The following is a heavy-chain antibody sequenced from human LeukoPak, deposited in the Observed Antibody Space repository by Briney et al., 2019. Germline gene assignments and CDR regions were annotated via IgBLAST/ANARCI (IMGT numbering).Heavy chain of an antibody. V-gene: IGHV3-30-3*01. D-gene: IGHD6-19*01. J-gene: IGHJ4*02. CDR2: ISYDGSNK. Sequence: GGSLGLSCAASGFTFSSYAMHWVRQAPGKGLEWVAVISYDGSNKYYADSVKGRFTISRDNSKNTLYLQMNSLRAEDTAVYYCARAVIAVAGLEDYWGQGTLVTVSS. CDR3: ARAVIAVAGLEDY. CDR1: GFTFSSYA.